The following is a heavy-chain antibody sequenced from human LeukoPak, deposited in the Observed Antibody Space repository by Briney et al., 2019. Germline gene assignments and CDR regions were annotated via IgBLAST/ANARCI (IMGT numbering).Heavy chain of an antibody. Sequence: GGSLRLSCAASGFTFSSHSMNWVRQAPGKGLEWVSYISSSSSTIYYADSVKGRFTISRDNAKNSLYLQMNSLRAEDTAVYYCARVWKFRYGPAGYWGQGTLVTVSS. CDR2: ISSSSSTI. V-gene: IGHV3-48*04. CDR1: GFTFSSHS. J-gene: IGHJ4*02. CDR3: ARVWKFRYGPAGY. D-gene: IGHD1-1*01.